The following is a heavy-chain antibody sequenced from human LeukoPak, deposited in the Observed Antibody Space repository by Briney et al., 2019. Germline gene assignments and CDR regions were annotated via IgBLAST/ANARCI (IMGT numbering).Heavy chain of an antibody. CDR3: LCGRDAFDI. CDR2: INHSGST. V-gene: IGHV4-34*01. CDR1: GGSFSGYY. D-gene: IGHD2-15*01. J-gene: IGHJ3*02. Sequence: PSETPSLTCAVYGGSFSGYYWSWIRQPPGKGLEWIGEINHSGSTNYNPSLKSRVTISVDTSKNQFSLKLSSVTAADTAVYYCLCGRDAFDIWGQGTMVTVSS.